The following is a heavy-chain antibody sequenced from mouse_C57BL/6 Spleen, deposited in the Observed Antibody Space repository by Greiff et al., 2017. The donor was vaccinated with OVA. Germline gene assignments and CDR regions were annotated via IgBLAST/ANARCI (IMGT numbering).Heavy chain of an antibody. CDR1: GYAFTNYL. J-gene: IGHJ4*01. CDR3: ARGTTVVAPYAMDY. D-gene: IGHD1-1*01. CDR2: INPRSGGT. V-gene: IGHV1-54*01. Sequence: QVQLKESGAELVRPGTSVKVSCKASGYAFTNYLIEWVKQRPGQGLEWIGVINPRSGGTNYNEKFKGKATLTADKSSSTAYMERSSLTSADSAVYFCARGTTVVAPYAMDYWGQGTSVTVSS.